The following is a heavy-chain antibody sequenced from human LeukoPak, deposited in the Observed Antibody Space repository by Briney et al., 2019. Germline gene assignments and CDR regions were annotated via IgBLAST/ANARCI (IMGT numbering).Heavy chain of an antibody. D-gene: IGHD5-18*01. Sequence: SETLSLTCSVSGGSINDYYWNWIRQPAGKGLEWIGRFYSSGGTYYNPTLKSPVTISVDKSKNQLSLNLRSVTAADTAVHYCARGSFGHFDRWGQGTLVTVSS. J-gene: IGHJ4*02. V-gene: IGHV4-4*07. CDR2: FYSSGGT. CDR1: GGSINDYY. CDR3: ARGSFGHFDR.